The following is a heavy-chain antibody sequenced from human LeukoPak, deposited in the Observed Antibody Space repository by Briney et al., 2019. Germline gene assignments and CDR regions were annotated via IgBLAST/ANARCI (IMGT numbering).Heavy chain of an antibody. CDR3: ATDLINYYDSSDLRFDY. Sequence: ASVKVSCKVSGYTLTELSMHWVRQAPGKGLEWMGGFDPEDGETIYSQKLQGRVTMTEDTSTDTAYMELSSLRSEDTAVYYCATDLINYYDSSDLRFDYWGQGTLVTVSS. D-gene: IGHD3-22*01. J-gene: IGHJ4*02. CDR1: GYTLTELS. CDR2: FDPEDGET. V-gene: IGHV1-24*01.